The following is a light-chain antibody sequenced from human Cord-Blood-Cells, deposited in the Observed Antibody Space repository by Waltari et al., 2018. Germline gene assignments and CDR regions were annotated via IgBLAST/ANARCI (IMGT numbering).Light chain of an antibody. J-gene: IGLJ1*01. CDR3: CSYAGSYTYV. V-gene: IGLV2-11*01. CDR2: DVS. CDR1: SSEVGGYNS. Sequence: QSALTQPRSVSGPAGQSATIARTVTSSEVGGYNSVSWYQQHPGKAPKVMIYDVSKRPSGVPDRFSGSKSGNTASLTISGLQAENEADYYCCSYAGSYTYVFGTGTKVTVL.